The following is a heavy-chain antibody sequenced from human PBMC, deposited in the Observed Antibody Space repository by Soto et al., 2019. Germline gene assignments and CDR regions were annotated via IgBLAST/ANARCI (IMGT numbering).Heavy chain of an antibody. V-gene: IGHV4-34*01. CDR2: INHSGST. CDR3: ARARGAATIYYYYGMDV. J-gene: IGHJ6*02. Sequence: SESLSLTCAVYGGSFSGYYWSWIRQPPGKGLEWIGEINHSGSTNYNPSLKSRVTISVDTSKNQFSLKLSSVTAADTAVYYCARARGAATIYYYYGMDVWGQGTTVNVSS. D-gene: IGHD2-15*01. CDR1: GGSFSGYY.